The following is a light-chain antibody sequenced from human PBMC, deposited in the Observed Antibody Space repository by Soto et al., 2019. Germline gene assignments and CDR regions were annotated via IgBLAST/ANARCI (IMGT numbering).Light chain of an antibody. J-gene: IGKJ4*01. CDR1: QSISCW. Sequence: DIQMTQSPSTVSASVGDGVSSXXRDSQSISCWLAWYQQKPGKVPKVXIHAASTLQSGVPSRFSGSGSGTDFTLTIRSLQPEDVATYYCQKYESAPLTFGGGTKVDIK. CDR2: AAS. CDR3: QKYESAPLT. V-gene: IGKV1-27*01.